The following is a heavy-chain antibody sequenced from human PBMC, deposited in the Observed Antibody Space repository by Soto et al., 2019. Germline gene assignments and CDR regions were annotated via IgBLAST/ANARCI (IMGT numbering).Heavy chain of an antibody. CDR2: IYYSGST. CDR3: ARNKRKKYYYDSSGYFYFDY. V-gene: IGHV4-59*01. Sequence: SETLSLTCTVSGGSISSYYWSWIRQPPGKGLEWIGYIYYSGSTNYNPSLKSRVTISVDTSKNQFSLKLSSVTAADTAVYYCARNKRKKYYYDSSGYFYFDYWGQGTMVTVSS. J-gene: IGHJ4*02. CDR1: GGSISSYY. D-gene: IGHD3-22*01.